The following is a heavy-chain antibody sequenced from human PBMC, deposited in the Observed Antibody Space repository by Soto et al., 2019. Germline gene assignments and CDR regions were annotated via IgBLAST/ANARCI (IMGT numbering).Heavy chain of an antibody. CDR3: ASRVHGSYPNYYFDY. Sequence: XDSLTISWKDSGYSFTSYWISLVRQMPGKGLEWMGRIDPSDSYTNYSPSFQGHVTISADKSISTAYLQWSSLKASDTAMYYCASRVHGSYPNYYFDYWGQGTLVTVSS. V-gene: IGHV5-10-1*01. CDR1: GYSFTSYW. CDR2: IDPSDSYT. J-gene: IGHJ4*02. D-gene: IGHD1-26*01.